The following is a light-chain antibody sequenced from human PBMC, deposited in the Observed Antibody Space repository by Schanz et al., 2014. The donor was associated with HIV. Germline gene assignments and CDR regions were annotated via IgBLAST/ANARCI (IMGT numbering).Light chain of an antibody. J-gene: IGLJ2*01. Sequence: SALTQPPSASGSPGQSVTISCTGSSTDVGGYNHVSWYQQHPGKAPKLLIYEVSKRPSGVPDRFSGSKSGNTASLTISGLQPEDEADYYCCSYAGSSDVVFGGGTKLTVL. CDR2: EVS. V-gene: IGLV2-8*01. CDR1: STDVGGYNH. CDR3: CSYAGSSDVV.